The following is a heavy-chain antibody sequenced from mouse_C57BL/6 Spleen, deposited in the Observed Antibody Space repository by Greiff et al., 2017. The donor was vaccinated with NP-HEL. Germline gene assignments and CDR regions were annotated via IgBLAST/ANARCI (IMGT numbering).Heavy chain of an antibody. D-gene: IGHD2-1*01. J-gene: IGHJ2*01. CDR2: INPNNGGT. V-gene: IGHV1-18*01. CDR3: ARATYGNYNYHFDY. CDR1: GYTFTDYN. Sequence: EVQLQQSGPELVKPGASVKIPCKASGYTFTDYNMDWVKQSHGKSLEWIGDINPNNGGTIYNQKFKGKATLTVDKSSSTAYMELRSLTSEDTAVYYCARATYGNYNYHFDYWGQGTTLTVSS.